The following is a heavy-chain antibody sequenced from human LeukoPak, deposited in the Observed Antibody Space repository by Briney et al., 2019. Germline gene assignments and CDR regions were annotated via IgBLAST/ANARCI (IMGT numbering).Heavy chain of an antibody. CDR3: ARSINWDWFDP. Sequence: SQTLSLTCTVSGGSISSGGYYWSWIRQHQGKGLEWIGYIYYSGSTYYNPSLKSRVTISVDTSKNQFSLKLSSVTAADTAVYYCARSINWDWFDPWGQGTLVTVSS. D-gene: IGHD7-27*01. V-gene: IGHV4-31*03. CDR2: IYYSGST. CDR1: GGSISSGGYY. J-gene: IGHJ5*02.